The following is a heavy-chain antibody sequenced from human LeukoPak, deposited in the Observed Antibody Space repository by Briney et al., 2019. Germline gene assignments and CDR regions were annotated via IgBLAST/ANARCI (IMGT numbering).Heavy chain of an antibody. Sequence: PGGSLRLSCAASGFTFSSYWMSWVRRAPGKGLEWVANIKQDGSEKYFVDSVKGRFTISRDNAKNSLYLQMNSLRAEDTAAYYCARGENYYGSGSYYNAPLNYWGQGTLVTVSS. V-gene: IGHV3-7*03. CDR1: GFTFSSYW. CDR2: IKQDGSEK. D-gene: IGHD3-10*01. CDR3: ARGENYYGSGSYYNAPLNY. J-gene: IGHJ4*02.